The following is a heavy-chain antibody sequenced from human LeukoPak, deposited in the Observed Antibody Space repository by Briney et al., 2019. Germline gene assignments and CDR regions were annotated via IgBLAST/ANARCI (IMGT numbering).Heavy chain of an antibody. J-gene: IGHJ4*02. CDR3: AKGSRIIVGTTGIDY. D-gene: IGHD1-26*01. Sequence: GGSLRLSCAVSGFTFSNYAMSWVHQAPGKGLEWVSAISGSGGSTYYADSVKGRFTISRDNSKDTLYLQMNSLQAEDTAVYYCAKGSRIIVGTTGIDYWGQGTLVTVSS. CDR2: ISGSGGST. CDR1: GFTFSNYA. V-gene: IGHV3-23*01.